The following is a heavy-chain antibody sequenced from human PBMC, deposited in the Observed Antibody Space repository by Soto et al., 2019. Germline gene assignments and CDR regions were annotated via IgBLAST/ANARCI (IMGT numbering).Heavy chain of an antibody. J-gene: IGHJ4*02. D-gene: IGHD6-13*01. CDR1: GFRYSSYA. V-gene: IGHV3-23*01. Sequence: EVQLLESGGGLFQPGGSLRLSCAASGFRYSSYALSWVRQAPGKGLEWVSSVSGGGGDTSYADSVRGRFTISRDNSKNTLYLQMNSLRADDAAVYYCVRSFTWYSEADFWGQGTLVTVSS. CDR2: VSGGGGDT. CDR3: VRSFTWYSEADF.